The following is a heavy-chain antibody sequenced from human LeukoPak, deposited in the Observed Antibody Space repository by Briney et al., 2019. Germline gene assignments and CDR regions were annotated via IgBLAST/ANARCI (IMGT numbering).Heavy chain of an antibody. D-gene: IGHD3-10*01. CDR1: GFTFSSYA. Sequence: RGSLRLSCAASGFTFSSYAMSWVRQAPGKGLEWVSAISGSGGSTYYADSVKGRFTISRDNSKNTLYLQMNSLRAEDTAVYYCATPLTMVRGARYYYGMDVWGQGTTVTVSS. CDR2: ISGSGGST. V-gene: IGHV3-23*01. J-gene: IGHJ6*02. CDR3: ATPLTMVRGARYYYGMDV.